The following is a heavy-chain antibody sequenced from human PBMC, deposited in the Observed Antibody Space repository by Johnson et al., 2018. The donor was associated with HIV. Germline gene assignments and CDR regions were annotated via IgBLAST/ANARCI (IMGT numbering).Heavy chain of an antibody. Sequence: QVQLVESGGGLVKPGRSLRLSCAASGFTFSSYAMHWVRQAPGKGLEWVAVISYDGSNKYYADSVKGRFTISRDNSKNTLYLQMNSLRAEDTAVYYCARLNDYLWGQRGAFDIWGRGTMVSVSS. D-gene: IGHD3-16*01. CDR2: ISYDGSNK. CDR3: ARLNDYLWGQRGAFDI. J-gene: IGHJ3*02. CDR1: GFTFSSYA. V-gene: IGHV3-30*04.